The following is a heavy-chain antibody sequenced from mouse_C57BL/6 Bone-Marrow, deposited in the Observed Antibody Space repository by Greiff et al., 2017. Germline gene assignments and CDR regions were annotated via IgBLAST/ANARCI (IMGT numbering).Heavy chain of an antibody. V-gene: IGHV1-7*01. CDR1: GYTFTSYW. Sequence: VMLVESGAELAKPGASVKLSCKASGYTFTSYWMHWVKQRPGQGLEWIGYINPSSGYTKYNQKFKDKATLTADKSSSTAYMQLSSLTYEDSAVYYCARYPLLRYYAMDYWGQGTSVTVSS. CDR2: INPSSGYT. D-gene: IGHD1-2*01. J-gene: IGHJ4*01. CDR3: ARYPLLRYYAMDY.